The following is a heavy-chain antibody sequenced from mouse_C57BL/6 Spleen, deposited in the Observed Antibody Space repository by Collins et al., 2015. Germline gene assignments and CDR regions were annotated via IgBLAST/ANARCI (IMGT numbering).Heavy chain of an antibody. CDR2: IYPGDGDA. CDR1: GYAFSNYW. Sequence: QVQLQQSGTELVKPGASVKISCKASGYAFSNYWLNWVKERPGKGLEWIGQIYPGDGDANYNGKFKGKASLTSDKSSSTAYMQLSSLTSEDSAVYFCARGAYWGQGTLVTVST. V-gene: IGHV1-80*01. CDR3: ARGAY. J-gene: IGHJ3*01.